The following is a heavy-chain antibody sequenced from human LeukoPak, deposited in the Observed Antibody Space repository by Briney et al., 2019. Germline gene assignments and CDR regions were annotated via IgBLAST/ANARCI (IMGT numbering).Heavy chain of an antibody. CDR2: INHSGST. D-gene: IGHD3-9*01. J-gene: IGHJ4*02. V-gene: IGHV4-34*01. CDR3: ARDRYFDWLPLDY. Sequence: PSETLSLTCAVYGGSFSGYYWSWIRRPPGKGLEWIGEINHSGSTNYNPSLKSRVTISVDTSKNQFSLKLSSVTAADTAVYYCARDRYFDWLPLDYWGQGTLVTVSS. CDR1: GGSFSGYY.